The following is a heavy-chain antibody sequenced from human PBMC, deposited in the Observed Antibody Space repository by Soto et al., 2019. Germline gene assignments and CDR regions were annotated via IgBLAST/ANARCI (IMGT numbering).Heavy chain of an antibody. CDR3: ARDKSGYDSTEYGMDV. Sequence: ETRSITCPVSGASVSSGSYYWSWIREPPGKGLEWIGYICYSGSTKYNPSLKSRVFISVDTSKNQFSLKLSSVTAADTGVYYCARDKSGYDSTEYGMDVWGQGTKVTVSS. CDR1: GASVSSGSYY. D-gene: IGHD5-12*01. V-gene: IGHV4-61*01. J-gene: IGHJ6*02. CDR2: ICYSGST.